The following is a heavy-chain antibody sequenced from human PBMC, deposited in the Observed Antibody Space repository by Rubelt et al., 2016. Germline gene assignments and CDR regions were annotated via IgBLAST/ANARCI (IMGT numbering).Heavy chain of an antibody. V-gene: IGHV3-53*01. J-gene: IGHJ5*02. CDR2: FYIGGGT. CDR3: ARVGTAVVTT. D-gene: IGHD5-18*01. Sequence: GLEWVSVFYIGGGTYYADSVKGRFTISRDKAKNSLFLQMNSLRDDDTAVYYCARVGTAVVTTWGQGTLVTVSS.